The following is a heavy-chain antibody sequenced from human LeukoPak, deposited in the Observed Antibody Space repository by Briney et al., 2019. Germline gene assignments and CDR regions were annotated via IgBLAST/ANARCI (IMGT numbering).Heavy chain of an antibody. D-gene: IGHD6-19*01. CDR3: ARDLKMGYSSGRYSWGTGSSNDY. CDR2: MNPNSGIT. V-gene: IGHV1-8*03. Sequence: ASVKVSCKASGYSFTNYDINWVRQATGQGLEWMGWMNPNSGITAYAQKFQGRVTITRNTSISTAYMELRSLRSDDTAVYYCARDLKMGYSSGRYSWGTGSSNDYWGQGTLVTVSS. CDR1: GYSFTNYD. J-gene: IGHJ4*02.